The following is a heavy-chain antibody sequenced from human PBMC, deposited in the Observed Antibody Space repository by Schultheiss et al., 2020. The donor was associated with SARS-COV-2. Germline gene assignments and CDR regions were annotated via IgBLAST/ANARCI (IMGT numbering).Heavy chain of an antibody. CDR2: INPNSGVT. Sequence: ASVKVSCKASGYTFTGNHMHWVRQAPGQGLEWMGWINPNSGVTNYAQKLQGRVTMTTDTSTSTAYMELRSLRSDDTAVYYCARARTYSSSSSWFDPWGQGTLVTVSS. J-gene: IGHJ5*02. D-gene: IGHD6-6*01. CDR1: GYTFTGNH. V-gene: IGHV1-2*02. CDR3: ARARTYSSSSSWFDP.